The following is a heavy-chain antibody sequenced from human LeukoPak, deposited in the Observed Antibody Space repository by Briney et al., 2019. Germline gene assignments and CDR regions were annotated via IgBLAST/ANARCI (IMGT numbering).Heavy chain of an antibody. CDR1: GFTFSSYG. Sequence: GGSLRLSCAASGFTFSSYGMTWVRQAPGKGLQWVSAISGDAIYIYYLDSVKGRFTTSRDNSKNTLFLQMNSLTADDTAVYYCAKNYGTSRPFYDSWGQGIVVTVAS. D-gene: IGHD4-17*01. CDR3: AKNYGTSRPFYDS. V-gene: IGHV3-23*01. J-gene: IGHJ4*02. CDR2: ISGDAIYI.